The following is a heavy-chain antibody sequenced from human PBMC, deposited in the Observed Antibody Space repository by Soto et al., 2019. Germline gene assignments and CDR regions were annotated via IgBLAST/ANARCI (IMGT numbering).Heavy chain of an antibody. Sequence: QVQLVQSGAEVKTPGASVKVSCKASQYTFTNYCVHWVRQAPGQGLEWMGVINPSGGNSKYAQRFRGRVTMTRDTSTSTVYMDLRSLRPDDTAVYFCARALYDTDCVPVGAESRYHVTDVWGRGTTVTVSS. CDR1: QYTFTNYC. CDR2: INPSGGNS. J-gene: IGHJ6*02. D-gene: IGHD3-10*02. V-gene: IGHV1-46*01. CDR3: ARALYDTDCVPVGAESRYHVTDV.